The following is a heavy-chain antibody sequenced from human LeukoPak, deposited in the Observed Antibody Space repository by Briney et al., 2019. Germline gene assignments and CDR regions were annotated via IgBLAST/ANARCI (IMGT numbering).Heavy chain of an antibody. CDR2: ISDSSHAI. Sequence: GGSLRLSCAASGFTFSSYSMIWVRQAPGKGLEWVSYISDSSHAIYHADSVKGRFTISRDNAKDSLYLQINSLKTEDTAVYYCSRSSLNWESGNDYWGQGTLVTVSS. V-gene: IGHV3-48*01. CDR3: SRSSLNWESGNDY. D-gene: IGHD7-27*01. J-gene: IGHJ4*02. CDR1: GFTFSSYS.